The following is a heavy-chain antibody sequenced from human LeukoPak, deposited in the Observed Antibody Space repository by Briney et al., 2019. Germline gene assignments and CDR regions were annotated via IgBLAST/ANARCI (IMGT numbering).Heavy chain of an antibody. V-gene: IGHV1-69*13. J-gene: IGHJ5*02. Sequence: SVKVSCKVSGGTFSSYAISWVRQAPGQGLEWMGGIIPIFGTANYAQKFQGRVTITADESTSTAYMELSSLRSEDTAVYYCARMRQRWLQKNNWFDPWGQGTLVTVSS. CDR1: GGTFSSYA. CDR2: IIPIFGTA. CDR3: ARMRQRWLQKNNWFDP. D-gene: IGHD5-24*01.